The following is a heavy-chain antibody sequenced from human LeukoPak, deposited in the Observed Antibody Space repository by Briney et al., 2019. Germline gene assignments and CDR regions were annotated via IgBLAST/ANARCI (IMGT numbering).Heavy chain of an antibody. V-gene: IGHV3-9*01. CDR3: AKDIRGGSASYYSLFDY. CDR1: GFTFDDYA. Sequence: PGRSLRLSCAASGFTFDDYAMHWVRQAPGKGLEWVSGINKNSGSIAYADAVKGRFTISRDNAKNYLYLHMNSLPTEDPALYYCAKDIRGGSASYYSLFDYWGQGTLITVSS. J-gene: IGHJ4*02. CDR2: INKNSGSI. D-gene: IGHD3-10*01.